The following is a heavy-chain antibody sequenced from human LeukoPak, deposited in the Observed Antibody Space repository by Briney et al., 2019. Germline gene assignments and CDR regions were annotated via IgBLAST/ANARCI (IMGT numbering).Heavy chain of an antibody. Sequence: GGSLRLSCSASGFTFDDFAIHWVRQPPGKGLEWVSGISWNSGKIAYVDSVKGRFTISRDNAKRSVYLQMNSLGVEDTAMYYCAKMSGYTSGWIDYWGQGTQVTVSS. CDR2: ISWNSGKI. D-gene: IGHD6-25*01. CDR3: AKMSGYTSGWIDY. CDR1: GFTFDDFA. J-gene: IGHJ4*02. V-gene: IGHV3-9*01.